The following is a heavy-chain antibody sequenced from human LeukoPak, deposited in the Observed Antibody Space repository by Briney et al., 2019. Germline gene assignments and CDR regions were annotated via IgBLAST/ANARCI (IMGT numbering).Heavy chain of an antibody. CDR1: EYTFTSYD. V-gene: IGHV1-18*01. CDR2: ISAYNGNT. CDR3: ARSDYSNYYYYGMDV. D-gene: IGHD4-11*01. J-gene: IGHJ6*02. Sequence: ASVKVSCKASEYTFTSYDINWVRQAPGQGLEWMGWISAYNGNTNYAQKLQGRVTMTTDTSTSTAYMELRSLRSDDTAVYYCARSDYSNYYYYGMDVWGQGTTVTVSS.